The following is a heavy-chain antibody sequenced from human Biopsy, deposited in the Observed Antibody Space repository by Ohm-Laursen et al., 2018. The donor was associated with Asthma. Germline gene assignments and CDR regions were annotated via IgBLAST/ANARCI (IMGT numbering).Heavy chain of an antibody. V-gene: IGHV1-2*06. J-gene: IGHJ5*02. CDR2: INPNSGGT. D-gene: IGHD6-13*01. CDR3: ARGQKSAGDRWFDP. CDR1: GYTFIGCH. Sequence: GASVKVSCKASGYTFIGCHIHWTRQAPGQGLEWMGRINPNSGGTNYAQKFQGRVTMTRDTSISTAYMEVSRLRSDDTAVYYCARGQKSAGDRWFDPWGQVTLVTVSS.